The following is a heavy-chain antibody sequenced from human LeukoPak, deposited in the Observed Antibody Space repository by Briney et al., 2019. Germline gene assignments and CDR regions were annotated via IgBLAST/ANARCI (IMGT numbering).Heavy chain of an antibody. V-gene: IGHV4-59*01. CDR2: MYYSGTT. D-gene: IGHD4-11*01. Sequence: SETLSLTCTVSGGSISSYYWSWIRQPPGKGLEWIGYMYYSGTTSYNPSLKSRVTISVDTSKNQFSLKLSSVTAADTAVYYCAGSLTTHYYYYYMDVWGKGTTVTASS. CDR3: AGSLTTHYYYYYMDV. J-gene: IGHJ6*03. CDR1: GGSISSYY.